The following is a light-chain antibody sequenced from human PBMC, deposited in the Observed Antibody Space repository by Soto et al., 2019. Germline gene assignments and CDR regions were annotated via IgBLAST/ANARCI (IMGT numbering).Light chain of an antibody. J-gene: IGKJ4*01. Sequence: EIVLTQSPATLSLSPGERATLSCRASRSVDNNLAWYQKKPGQAPGLLIYAASTRATGIPARFSGSGSGTDFTLTISSLEPEDFAVYYCQQNADWPLTFGGGTKVDIK. CDR2: AAS. CDR3: QQNADWPLT. V-gene: IGKV3-11*01. CDR1: RSVDNN.